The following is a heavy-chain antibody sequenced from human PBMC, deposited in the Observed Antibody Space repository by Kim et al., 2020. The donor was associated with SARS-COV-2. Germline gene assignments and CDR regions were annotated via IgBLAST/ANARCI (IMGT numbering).Heavy chain of an antibody. J-gene: IGHJ1*01. Sequence: KQGRSEKNYVDSVKGRFIISRDNAKNSLYLQMNSLRAEDTAVYYCTALGNWGQGTLVTVSS. V-gene: IGHV3-7*03. CDR3: TALGN. CDR2: KQGRSEK.